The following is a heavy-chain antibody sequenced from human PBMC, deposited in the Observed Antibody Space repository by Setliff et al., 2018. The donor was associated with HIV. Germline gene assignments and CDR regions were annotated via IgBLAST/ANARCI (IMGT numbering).Heavy chain of an antibody. J-gene: IGHJ4*02. V-gene: IGHV1-18*04. D-gene: IGHD2-8*01. CDR1: GYSFTGYY. CDR3: ARIVALNGYPSDY. Sequence: ASVKVSCKASGYSFTGYYMHWVRQAPGQGLEWMGWISVKNGNTNYAQKFQVRVTMTTDTSTSTAYMELRSLGSDDTAVYYCARIVALNGYPSDYWSQGTLVTVSS. CDR2: ISVKNGNT.